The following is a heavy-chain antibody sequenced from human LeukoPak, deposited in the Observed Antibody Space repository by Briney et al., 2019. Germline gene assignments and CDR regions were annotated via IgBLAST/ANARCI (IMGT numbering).Heavy chain of an antibody. CDR3: ARVKYYGSGTYVFDY. CDR1: GGSISSDNYY. CDR2: IYHSGTT. Sequence: SETLSLTCTVSGGSISSDNYYWGWIRQPPGRGLEWIGEIYHSGTTNYNPSLKSRVAISVDKSKNQFSLNLTSVTAADTAVYYCARVKYYGSGTYVFDYWGQGTLVTVSS. J-gene: IGHJ4*02. V-gene: IGHV4-39*07. D-gene: IGHD3-10*01.